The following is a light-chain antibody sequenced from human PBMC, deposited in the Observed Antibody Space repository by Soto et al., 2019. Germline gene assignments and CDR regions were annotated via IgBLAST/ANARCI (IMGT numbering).Light chain of an antibody. J-gene: IGKJ5*01. V-gene: IGKV3-20*01. CDR1: QSVSNNY. Sequence: EIVLTQSPDTLSLSTGERATLSCRASQSVSNNYLAWYQQKPGQAPRLLIYGASTRAAGIPDRFSGSGSGTDFTLTITRLEPEDSAVYFCQQYTGPPTTFGQGTRLEIK. CDR2: GAS. CDR3: QQYTGPPTT.